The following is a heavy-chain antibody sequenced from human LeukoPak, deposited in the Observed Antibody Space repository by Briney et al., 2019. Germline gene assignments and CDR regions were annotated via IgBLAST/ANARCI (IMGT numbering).Heavy chain of an antibody. D-gene: IGHD3-22*01. CDR1: GYTFTNYY. Sequence: EASVTVSCKASGYTFTNYYIHWVRQAPGQGLEWMGIINPGGRSTSYAQKFQGRVTMTRDTSTSTVYMELSSLRSEDTAVYYCARMSYYDSSGDNWFDPWGQGTLVTVSS. V-gene: IGHV1-46*01. J-gene: IGHJ5*02. CDR3: ARMSYYDSSGDNWFDP. CDR2: INPGGRST.